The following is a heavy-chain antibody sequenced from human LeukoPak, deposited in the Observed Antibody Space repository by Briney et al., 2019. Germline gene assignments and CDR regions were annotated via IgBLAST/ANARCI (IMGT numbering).Heavy chain of an antibody. V-gene: IGHV3-30*02. Sequence: GGSLRLSCAASGFTFSSYGMQWVRQAPGKGLEWVAFIHYDRSNKYYANSVKGRFTISRDNSKNTLYLHMNSLRAEDTAVYYCAKDPIRGVRPYYFSSWGQGTLVTVSS. CDR3: AKDPIRGVRPYYFSS. CDR1: GFTFSSYG. D-gene: IGHD3-10*01. CDR2: IHYDRSNK. J-gene: IGHJ4*02.